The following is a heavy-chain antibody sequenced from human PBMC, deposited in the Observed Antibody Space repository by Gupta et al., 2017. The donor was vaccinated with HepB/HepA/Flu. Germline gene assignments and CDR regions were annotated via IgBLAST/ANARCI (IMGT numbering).Heavy chain of an antibody. D-gene: IGHD3-10*01. J-gene: IGHJ5*02. CDR1: GFTISNYW. CDR3: TREDGGGWFDP. V-gene: IGHV3-74*01. Sequence: EEQLVESGGGLVPPGGSLRLSCAASGFTISNYWMHWVRQAQGKGLVWVSHFNSDGTTINYADFLKGRFTISRDNAKNTLYLQMNSLRAEDTAVYYCTREDGGGWFDPWGQGTLVTVSS. CDR2: FNSDGTTI.